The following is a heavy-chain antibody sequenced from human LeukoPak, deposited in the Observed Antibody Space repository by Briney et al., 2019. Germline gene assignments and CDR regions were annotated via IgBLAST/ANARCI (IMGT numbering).Heavy chain of an antibody. Sequence: GASVKVSRKASGYTFTSYGISWVRQAPGQGLEWMGWISAYNGNTNYAQKLQGRITMTTDTSTSTAYMELRSLRSDDTAVYYCARDTSPYDFWSGPRPVFDPWGQGTLVTVSS. J-gene: IGHJ5*02. CDR3: ARDTSPYDFWSGPRPVFDP. V-gene: IGHV1-18*01. CDR2: ISAYNGNT. D-gene: IGHD3-3*01. CDR1: GYTFTSYG.